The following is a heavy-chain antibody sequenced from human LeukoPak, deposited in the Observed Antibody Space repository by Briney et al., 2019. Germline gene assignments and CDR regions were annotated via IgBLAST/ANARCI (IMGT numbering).Heavy chain of an antibody. CDR2: ISSSGSTI. Sequence: GGSLRLSCAASGFTFSSYEMNWVRQAPGKGLEWVSYISSSGSTIYYADSVKGRFTISRDNAKNSLYLQMNSLRAEDTAAYYCARVGRIAVAGTFDYWGQGTLVTVSS. D-gene: IGHD6-19*01. J-gene: IGHJ4*02. CDR1: GFTFSSYE. V-gene: IGHV3-48*03. CDR3: ARVGRIAVAGTFDY.